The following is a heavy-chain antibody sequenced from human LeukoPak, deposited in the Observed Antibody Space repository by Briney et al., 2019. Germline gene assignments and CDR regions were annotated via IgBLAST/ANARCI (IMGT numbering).Heavy chain of an antibody. CDR2: ISGSGGST. CDR3: AKQVPYDSSGYYYDRTASFDY. J-gene: IGHJ4*02. D-gene: IGHD3-22*01. V-gene: IGHV3-23*01. CDR1: GFTFSSYA. Sequence: GGSLRLSCAASGFTFSSYAMSWVRQAPGKGLEWVSAISGSGGSTYYADSVKGRFTISRDNSKNTLYLQMNSLRAEDTAVYYCAKQVPYDSSGYYYDRTASFDYWGQGTLVTVSS.